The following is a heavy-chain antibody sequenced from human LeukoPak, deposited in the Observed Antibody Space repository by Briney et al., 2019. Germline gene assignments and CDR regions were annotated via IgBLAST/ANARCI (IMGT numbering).Heavy chain of an antibody. J-gene: IGHJ4*02. D-gene: IGHD1-1*01. CDR2: INPSGGST. CDR1: GYTFTSYY. Sequence: ASVKVSCKASGYTFTSYYMHWVRQAPGQGLEWMGIINPSGGSTSYAQKFQGRVTMTRDTSTSTVYMELSSLRSEDTAVYYCARATSRRVEDPGGTQRDFDYWGQGTLVTVSS. CDR3: ARATSRRVEDPGGTQRDFDY. V-gene: IGHV1-46*01.